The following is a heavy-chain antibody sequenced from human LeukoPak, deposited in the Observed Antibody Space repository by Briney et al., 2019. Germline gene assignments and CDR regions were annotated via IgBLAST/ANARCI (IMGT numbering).Heavy chain of an antibody. J-gene: IGHJ4*02. V-gene: IGHV4-34*01. CDR2: INHSGRT. D-gene: IGHD3-10*01. Sequence: SETLSLTCAVYGGSFSGYYWSWIRQPPGKGLEWIGEINHSGRTNYNPSLKSRVTISVDTSKNQFSLKLGSVTAADTAVYYCARGRSYGSGSYRVDYWGQGTLVTVSS. CDR3: ARGRSYGSGSYRVDY. CDR1: GGSFSGYY.